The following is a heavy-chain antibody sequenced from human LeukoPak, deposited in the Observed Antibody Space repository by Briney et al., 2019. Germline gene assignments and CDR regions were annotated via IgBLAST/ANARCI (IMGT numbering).Heavy chain of an antibody. CDR2: IYYSGNS. Sequence: PSETLSLTCTVSGGSISGDGQYWSWIRQHPGKGLEWIGYIYYSGNSYYNPSLKSRVTISADTSENQFSLQLNSVTAADTAVYYCARVIVSYRYDANWFGPWGQGTLVTVSS. CDR3: ARVIVSYRYDANWFGP. D-gene: IGHD2-8*01. V-gene: IGHV4-31*03. CDR1: GGSISGDGQY. J-gene: IGHJ5*02.